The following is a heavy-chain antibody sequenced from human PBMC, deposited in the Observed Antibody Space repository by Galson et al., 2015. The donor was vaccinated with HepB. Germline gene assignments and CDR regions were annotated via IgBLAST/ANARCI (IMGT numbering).Heavy chain of an antibody. V-gene: IGHV1-18*01. J-gene: IGHJ4*02. CDR3: ARGGMPTRRGPTFDY. CDR2: ISGYNGNA. D-gene: IGHD5-24*01. CDR1: GYNFNTYG. Sequence: SVKVSCKASGYNFNTYGISWVRQAPGQGLEWMGWISGYNGNANYAQKFQGRVTMTTDTSTTTVYMELRGLRSDDTAIYYCARGGMPTRRGPTFDYWGQGALVTVSS.